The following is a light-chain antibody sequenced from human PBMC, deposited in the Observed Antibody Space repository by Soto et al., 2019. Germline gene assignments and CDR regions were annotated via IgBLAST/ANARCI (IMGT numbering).Light chain of an antibody. CDR2: GAS. J-gene: IGKJ4*01. Sequence: EVVMTQSPATLSVSPGERATLSCRAGQSVSSHVAWYQKKPGQAPRLLIYGASTRATGVPARFSGSGSGTAFTLTISSLQSEDFAIYYCQQYDRWPPLTFGGGTKVDIK. CDR3: QQYDRWPPLT. CDR1: QSVSSH. V-gene: IGKV3-15*01.